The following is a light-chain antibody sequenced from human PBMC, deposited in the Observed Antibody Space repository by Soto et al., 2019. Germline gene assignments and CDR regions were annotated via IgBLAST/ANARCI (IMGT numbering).Light chain of an antibody. Sequence: DIVMTQSPDSLAVSLGERATINCTSSQSVLYSSNNKNYLAWYQQKPGQPPKLLIAWASTRESGIPDRFSGTGSGTDFTLTISSLQSEDFAIYYCQQYNNWPAITFGQGTRLEIK. V-gene: IGKV4-1*01. CDR1: QSVLYSSNNKNY. CDR2: WAS. CDR3: QQYNNWPAIT. J-gene: IGKJ5*01.